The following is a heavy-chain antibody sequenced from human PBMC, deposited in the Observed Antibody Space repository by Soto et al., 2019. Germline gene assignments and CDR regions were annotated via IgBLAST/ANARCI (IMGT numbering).Heavy chain of an antibody. J-gene: IGHJ5*02. V-gene: IGHV4-59*01. Sequence: QVQLQESGPGLVKPSETLSLTCTVSGGSISSSYWSWIRQPPGKGLEWIGYLYHSGSTNYNPSLRSRVSISVDTSKNQFSLTLSSVTAADTAVYYCLRTYGSGNWFDPWGQGTLVTVSS. CDR1: GGSISSSY. CDR3: LRTYGSGNWFDP. D-gene: IGHD3-10*01. CDR2: LYHSGST.